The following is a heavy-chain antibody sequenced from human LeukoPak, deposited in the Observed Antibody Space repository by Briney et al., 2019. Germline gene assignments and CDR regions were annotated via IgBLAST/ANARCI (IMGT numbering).Heavy chain of an antibody. CDR3: ARAATGAFDY. Sequence: ASVKVSCKASGYTFTNYGISWVRQAPGQGLEWMGWISTYNGNTNSAQRLQGRVTMTTDTSTSTAYMELMSLRSDDTAVYYCARAATGAFDYWGQGTLVTVSS. J-gene: IGHJ4*02. CDR2: ISTYNGNT. V-gene: IGHV1-18*01. D-gene: IGHD6-25*01. CDR1: GYTFTNYG.